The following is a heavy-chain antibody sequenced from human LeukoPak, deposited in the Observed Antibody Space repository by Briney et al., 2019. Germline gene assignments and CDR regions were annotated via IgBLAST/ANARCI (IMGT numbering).Heavy chain of an antibody. CDR2: ISGSGGSI. Sequence: GGSLRLSCAASGFTFSSYAMSWVRQAPGKGLEWVSAISGSGGSIYYADSVKGRFTISRDNSKNTLYLQMNSLRAEDTAVYYCAKDPPLWFGESHYFDYWGQGTLVTVSS. CDR3: AKDPPLWFGESHYFDY. D-gene: IGHD3-10*01. CDR1: GFTFSSYA. V-gene: IGHV3-23*01. J-gene: IGHJ4*02.